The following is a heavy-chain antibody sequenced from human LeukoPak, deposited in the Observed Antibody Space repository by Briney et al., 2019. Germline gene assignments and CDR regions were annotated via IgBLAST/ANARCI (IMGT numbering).Heavy chain of an antibody. Sequence: PGRSLRLSCAASGFTFSNYAMHWVRQAPGKGLEWVAVISYDGSNKYYADSVKGRFTISRDNSRNTLYLQMNSLRAEDTAVYYCARDVSHDLWSGYPVYWGQGTLVTVSS. D-gene: IGHD3-3*01. J-gene: IGHJ4*02. CDR1: GFTFSNYA. V-gene: IGHV3-30-3*01. CDR3: ARDVSHDLWSGYPVY. CDR2: ISYDGSNK.